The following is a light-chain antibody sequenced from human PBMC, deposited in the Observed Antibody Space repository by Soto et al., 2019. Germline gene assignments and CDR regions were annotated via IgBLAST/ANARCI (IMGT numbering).Light chain of an antibody. Sequence: QSALTQPPSVSAAPGQKVTISRSGSSSNIGNNYVSWYQQLPGAAPRLLIYDDDERPSGIPDRFSGSKSGTSATLAITGLQTGDEADYYCGTWDSSLSAGQIGEGTQLTVL. CDR1: SSNIGNNY. V-gene: IGLV1-51*01. J-gene: IGLJ2*01. CDR2: DDD. CDR3: GTWDSSLSAGQ.